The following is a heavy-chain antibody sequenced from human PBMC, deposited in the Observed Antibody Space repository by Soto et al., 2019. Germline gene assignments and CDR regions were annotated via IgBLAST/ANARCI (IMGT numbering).Heavy chain of an antibody. J-gene: IGHJ4*02. D-gene: IGHD3-22*01. CDR3: ARYYFDRNYFDY. Sequence: SETLSLTCTVSGDSVSGASYYWVWIRHPPGRGLEWIGYIYYSGSTTYNPSLKSRVTISVDTSKKQFSLKVSSVTAADTAVYYCARYYFDRNYFDYWGQGALVTVSS. V-gene: IGHV4-61*01. CDR2: IYYSGST. CDR1: GDSVSGASYY.